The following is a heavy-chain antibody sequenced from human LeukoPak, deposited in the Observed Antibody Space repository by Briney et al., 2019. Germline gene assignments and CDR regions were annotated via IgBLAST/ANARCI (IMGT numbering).Heavy chain of an antibody. CDR1: GGSISSYY. J-gene: IGHJ5*02. V-gene: IGHV4-4*07. CDR2: IYTSGST. Sequence: SETLSLTCTVSGGSISSYYWSWIRQPAGKGLEWIGRIYTSGSTNYNPSLKSRVTMSVDTSKDQFSLKLSSVIAADTAVYYCARDSEGIYYDSSGYYQGNWFDPWGQGTLVTVSS. CDR3: ARDSEGIYYDSSGYYQGNWFDP. D-gene: IGHD3-22*01.